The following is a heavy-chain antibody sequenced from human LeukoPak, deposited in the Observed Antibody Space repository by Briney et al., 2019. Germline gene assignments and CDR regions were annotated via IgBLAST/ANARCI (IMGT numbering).Heavy chain of an antibody. D-gene: IGHD3-3*01. CDR1: VFTFSSYA. CDR2: ISYDGSNK. Sequence: GGPLRLSCAASVFTFSSYAMHCLRQAPGKGLEWVAVISYDGSNKYYADSVKGRFTISRDNAKNSLYLQMNSLRAEDTAVYYCARDERQVRFLEWLFPSSFDYWGQGTLVTVSS. V-gene: IGHV3-30*04. J-gene: IGHJ4*02. CDR3: ARDERQVRFLEWLFPSSFDY.